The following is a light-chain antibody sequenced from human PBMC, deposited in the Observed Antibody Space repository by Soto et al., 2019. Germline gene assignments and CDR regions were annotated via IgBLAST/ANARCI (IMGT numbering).Light chain of an antibody. J-gene: IGLJ3*02. V-gene: IGLV2-14*01. CDR1: SGDVGAYNS. Sequence: QSALTQPASVSGSPGQSITISCTGTSGDVGAYNSVSWYQQHPGKAPKLIIYEVSHRPSGISNRFSGSKSGNTASLTISGLQTEDEADYYCASYTTSRPVVFGGGTKLTVL. CDR3: ASYTTSRPVV. CDR2: EVS.